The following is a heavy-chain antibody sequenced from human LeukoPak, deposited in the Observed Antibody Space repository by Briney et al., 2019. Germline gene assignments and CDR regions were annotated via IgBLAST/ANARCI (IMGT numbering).Heavy chain of an antibody. Sequence: GGSLRLSCAGSGFIFSSYWMTWVRQAPGKGLEWVSSISSSSSYIYYADSVKGRFTISRDNAKTSLYLQMNGLRAEDTAVYYCTRSSMAALAVDSSGQGTLVTVSS. V-gene: IGHV3-21*01. J-gene: IGHJ4*02. CDR2: ISSSSSYI. CDR3: TRSSMAALAVDS. CDR1: GFIFSSYW. D-gene: IGHD6-6*01.